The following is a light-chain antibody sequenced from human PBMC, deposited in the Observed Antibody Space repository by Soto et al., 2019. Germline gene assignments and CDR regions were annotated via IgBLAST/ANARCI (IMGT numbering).Light chain of an antibody. CDR2: EVY. V-gene: IGKV2D-29*01. J-gene: IGKJ5*01. CDR1: QSLLYSDGKTY. Sequence: DIVMTQTPLSLSVTPGQPASISCRSSQSLLYSDGKTYLYWYVQQPGQPPQPLIYEVYDRFSGVPDRFSGSGSGTDFTLKISRVEAEDVGVYYCMQSIQLSTFGQGTRLEIK. CDR3: MQSIQLST.